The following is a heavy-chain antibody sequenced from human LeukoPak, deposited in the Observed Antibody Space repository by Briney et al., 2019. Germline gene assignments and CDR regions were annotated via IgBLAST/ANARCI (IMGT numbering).Heavy chain of an antibody. Sequence: GGSLRLSCAASGFTFSTHSMNWVRQAPGNGLEWVSAISGSGGSTDYADSVKGRFTISRDNSESTLYLQMSSLRAEDTAVYYCVSGARGYCSGGSCPAFDFWGQGTLVSVSS. CDR2: ISGSGGST. V-gene: IGHV3-23*01. D-gene: IGHD2-15*01. J-gene: IGHJ4*02. CDR3: VSGARGYCSGGSCPAFDF. CDR1: GFTFSTHS.